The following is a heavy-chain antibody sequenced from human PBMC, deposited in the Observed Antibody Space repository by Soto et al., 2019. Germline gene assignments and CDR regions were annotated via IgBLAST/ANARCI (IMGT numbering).Heavy chain of an antibody. CDR2: IYYSGST. J-gene: IGHJ4*02. CDR1: GGCVSSGSNY. Sequence: SETLSLTCTVSGGCVSSGSNYWSWIRHTPGKGLEWIGYIYYSGSTNYNPSLKSRVTISLDTSKNQFSLKLSSVTAADTAVYYCARGVYDSSGYSFGYDYWGQGTLVTVSS. V-gene: IGHV4-61*01. D-gene: IGHD3-22*01. CDR3: ARGVYDSSGYSFGYDY.